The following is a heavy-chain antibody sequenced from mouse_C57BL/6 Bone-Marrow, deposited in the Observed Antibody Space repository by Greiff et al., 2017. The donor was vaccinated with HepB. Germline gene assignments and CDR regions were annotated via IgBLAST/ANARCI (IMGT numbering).Heavy chain of an antibody. CDR3: ALTGYAMDY. CDR2: INPSTGGT. Sequence: EVQLQQSGPELVKPGASVKISCKASGYSFTGYYMNWVKQSPEKSLEWIGEINPSTGGTTYNQKFKAKATLTVDKSSSTAYMQLKSLTSEDSAVYYCALTGYAMDYWGQGTSVTVSS. V-gene: IGHV1-42*01. J-gene: IGHJ4*01. CDR1: GYSFTGYY.